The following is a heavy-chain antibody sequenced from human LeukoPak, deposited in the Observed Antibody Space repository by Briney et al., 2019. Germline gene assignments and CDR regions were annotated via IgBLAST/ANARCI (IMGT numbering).Heavy chain of an antibody. V-gene: IGHV3-48*04. CDR1: GFAFGTYS. D-gene: IGHD2-2*03. J-gene: IGHJ4*02. CDR2: ITSSSSII. CDR3: ARVDGSEDY. Sequence: GGSLRLSCAASGFAFGTYSMNWVRQAPGKGLEWISFITSSSSIIYYADSVKGRFTISRDNAKNSLYLQMNSLRADDTAVYYCARVDGSEDYWGQGTLVTVSS.